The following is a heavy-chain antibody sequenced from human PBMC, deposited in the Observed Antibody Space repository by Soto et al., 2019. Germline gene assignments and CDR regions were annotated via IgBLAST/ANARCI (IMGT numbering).Heavy chain of an antibody. Sequence: SETLSLTCTVSGGSISSYYWIWIRQPPGKGLEWVGYIYYSGSTNYNPSLKSRVTISVDTSKNQFSLKLSSVTAADTAVYYCACDSGCDCCYYYGMDVWGQGTTVTVYS. J-gene: IGHJ6*02. CDR2: IYYSGST. CDR1: GGSISSYY. D-gene: IGHD5-12*01. CDR3: ACDSGCDCCYYYGMDV. V-gene: IGHV4-59*08.